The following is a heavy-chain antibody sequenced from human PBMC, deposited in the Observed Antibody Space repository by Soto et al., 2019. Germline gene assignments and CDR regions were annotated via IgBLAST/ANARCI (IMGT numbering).Heavy chain of an antibody. CDR1: GYTFTGYY. CDR3: ARGFYYDRGYWAAFDI. CDR2: INHNSGDT. V-gene: IGHV1-2*02. J-gene: IGHJ3*02. Sequence: ASVKVSCKASGYTFTGYYMHWVRQAPGQGLEWMGWINHNSGDTNYAQKFQGRVIMTRDTSISTAYMELSGLRSDDTAVYYCARGFYYDRGYWAAFDIWGQGKMVTVSS. D-gene: IGHD3-22*01.